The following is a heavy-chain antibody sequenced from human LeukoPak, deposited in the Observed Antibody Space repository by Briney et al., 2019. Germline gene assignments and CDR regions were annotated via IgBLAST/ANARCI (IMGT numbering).Heavy chain of an antibody. V-gene: IGHV1-8*01. J-gene: IGHJ5*02. CDR3: ARTENYYGSGRLIAANWFDP. CDR2: MNPNSGNT. D-gene: IGHD3-10*01. Sequence: ASVKVSCKASGYTFTSYDINWVRQATGQGLEWMGWMNPNSGNTGYAQKFQGRVTMTRNTSISTAYMELSSLRSEDTAVYYCARTENYYGSGRLIAANWFDPWGQGTLVTVSS. CDR1: GYTFTSYD.